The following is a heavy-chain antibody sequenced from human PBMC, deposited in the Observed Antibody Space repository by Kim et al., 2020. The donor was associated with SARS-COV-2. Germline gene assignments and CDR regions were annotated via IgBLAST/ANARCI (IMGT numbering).Heavy chain of an antibody. J-gene: IGHJ4*02. V-gene: IGHV3-53*01. Sequence: TYYPDSGKGRFTISRDNSKNTLYLQMNSLRAEDTAVYYCARDSGYEIFDYWGQGTLVTVSS. CDR2: T. D-gene: IGHD5-12*01. CDR3: ARDSGYEIFDY.